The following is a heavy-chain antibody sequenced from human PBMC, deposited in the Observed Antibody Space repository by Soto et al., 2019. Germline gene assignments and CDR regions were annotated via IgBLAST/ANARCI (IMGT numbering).Heavy chain of an antibody. J-gene: IGHJ4*02. CDR2: IYSGGST. Sequence: EVQLVESGGGLVQPGGSLRLSCAASGFTVSSNYMSWVRQAPGKGLEWVSVIYSGGSTYYADSVKGRFTISRDNSKNTLYLQMTSLGAEDTAVYYCARAGVVTPYFDYWGQGTLVTVSS. CDR3: ARAGVVTPYFDY. CDR1: GFTVSSNY. D-gene: IGHD2-21*02. V-gene: IGHV3-66*01.